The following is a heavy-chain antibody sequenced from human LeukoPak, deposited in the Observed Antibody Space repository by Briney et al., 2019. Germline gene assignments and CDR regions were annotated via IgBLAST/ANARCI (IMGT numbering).Heavy chain of an antibody. CDR3: ARGSYDILTGYGSLDY. V-gene: IGHV3-53*01. CDR1: GFTVSSNY. Sequence: SGGSLRLSSAAPGFTVSSNYMSWVRQAPGKGLEWVSVIYSGGSTYYADSVKGRFTISRDNSKNTLYLQMNSLRAEDTAVYYCARGSYDILTGYGSLDYWGQGTLVTVSS. D-gene: IGHD3-9*01. J-gene: IGHJ4*02. CDR2: IYSGGST.